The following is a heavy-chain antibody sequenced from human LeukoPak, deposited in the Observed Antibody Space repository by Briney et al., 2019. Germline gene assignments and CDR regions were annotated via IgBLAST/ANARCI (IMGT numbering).Heavy chain of an antibody. CDR1: GFTFNSYW. CDR2: IKQDGSEK. Sequence: PGGSLRLSCAASGFTFNSYWMSWVRQAPGKGLEWVANIKQDGSEKYYVDSVKGRFTISRDNAKNSLYLQMNSLRAEDTAVYYCARDRTYSTNGPPRDYWGQGTLVTVSP. D-gene: IGHD6-13*01. J-gene: IGHJ4*02. V-gene: IGHV3-7*04. CDR3: ARDRTYSTNGPPRDY.